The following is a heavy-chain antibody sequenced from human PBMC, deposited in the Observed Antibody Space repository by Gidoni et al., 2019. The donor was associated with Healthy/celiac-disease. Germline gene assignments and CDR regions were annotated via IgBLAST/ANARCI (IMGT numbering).Heavy chain of an antibody. CDR3: ARDPYSSGWYGGFLGDYYYYGMDV. CDR1: GYTFTSYY. J-gene: IGHJ6*02. CDR2: INPSGGST. V-gene: IGHV1-46*01. D-gene: IGHD6-19*01. Sequence: QVQLVQSGAEVKKPGASVKVSCKASGYTFTSYYMHWVRQAPGQGLEWMGIINPSGGSTSYAQKFQGRVTMTRDTSTSTVYMELSSLRSEDTAVYYCARDPYSSGWYGGFLGDYYYYGMDVWGQGTTVTVSS.